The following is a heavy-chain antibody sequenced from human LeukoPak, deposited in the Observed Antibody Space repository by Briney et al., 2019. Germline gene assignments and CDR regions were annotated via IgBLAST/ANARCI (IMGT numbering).Heavy chain of an antibody. Sequence: ASVKVSCKASGYIFTSYYIQWVRQAPGQGLEWMGLINPTGGSRTYAEKFRTRVTMTRDMSTSAVYMELSSLRSEDTAVYYCARGFFLREIDYWGQGTLVTVSS. V-gene: IGHV1-46*01. CDR2: INPTGGSR. CDR3: ARGFFLREIDY. J-gene: IGHJ4*02. D-gene: IGHD3-3*01. CDR1: GYIFTSYY.